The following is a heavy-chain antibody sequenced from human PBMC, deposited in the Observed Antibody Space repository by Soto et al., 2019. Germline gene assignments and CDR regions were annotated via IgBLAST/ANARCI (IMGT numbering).Heavy chain of an antibody. J-gene: IGHJ5*02. D-gene: IGHD7-27*01. Sequence: QVQLVQSGAEVKKPGSSVKVSCEASGGTFSGHAISWVRQAPGQGPEWMGGLIPLFGTTQHAQNFQDRLTITADKSTSTAYMELTSLRFEDTAIYSCARGPNWGYRFDAWGQGTLDTVSS. CDR2: LIPLFGTT. CDR3: ARGPNWGYRFDA. V-gene: IGHV1-69*06. CDR1: GGTFSGHA.